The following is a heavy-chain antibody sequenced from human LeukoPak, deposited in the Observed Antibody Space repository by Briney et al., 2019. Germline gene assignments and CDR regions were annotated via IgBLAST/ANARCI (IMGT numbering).Heavy chain of an antibody. CDR1: GFTFSYFW. Sequence: GGSLRLSCAASGFTFSYFWMTWVRQAPGKGLEWVANIKNDGSEKYYADSVEGRFTISRDNAKNSLYLQMDGLRADDTAVYYCVWGRYQHYTGQGTLVTVSS. V-gene: IGHV3-7*04. D-gene: IGHD1-26*01. J-gene: IGHJ4*02. CDR2: IKNDGSEK. CDR3: VWGRYQHY.